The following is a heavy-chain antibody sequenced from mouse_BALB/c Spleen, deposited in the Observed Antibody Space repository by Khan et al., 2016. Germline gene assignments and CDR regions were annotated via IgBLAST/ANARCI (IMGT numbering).Heavy chain of an antibody. J-gene: IGHJ4*01. CDR3: ARWYGMDY. V-gene: IGHV1-9*01. CDR2: ILPGSGST. Sequence: QVQLQQSGAELMKPGASVKISCKVTGYTLSTYWIEWVKQRPGHGLEWIGQILPGSGSTKYNEKFKGKATFTADTPSNTAYKQLSSLSSGDSAVYYCARWYGMDYWGQGTSVTVSS. CDR1: GYTLSTYW.